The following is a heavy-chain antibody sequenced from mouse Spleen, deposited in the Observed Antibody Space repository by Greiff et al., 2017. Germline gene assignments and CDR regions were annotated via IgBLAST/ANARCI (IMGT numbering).Heavy chain of an antibody. V-gene: IGHV1-18*01. Sequence: EVQLVESGPELVKPGASVKIPCKASGYTFTDYNMDWVKQSHGKSLEWIGDINPNNGGTIYNQKFKGKATLTVDKSSSTAYMELRSLTSEDTAVYYCARSDDGSPFAYWGQGTLVTVSA. CDR3: ARSDDGSPFAY. CDR1: GYTFTDYN. D-gene: IGHD1-1*02. J-gene: IGHJ3*01. CDR2: INPNNGGT.